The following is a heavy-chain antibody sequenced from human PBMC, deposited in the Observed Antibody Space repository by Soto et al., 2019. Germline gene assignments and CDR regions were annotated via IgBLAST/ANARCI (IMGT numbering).Heavy chain of an antibody. CDR2: IYNTGTT. D-gene: IGHD3-10*01. CDR3: ARTCFDSGTYYNSCFDP. V-gene: IGHV4-59*01. CDR1: SGSISNYY. J-gene: IGHJ5*02. Sequence: PSETLSLTCTVSSGSISNYYWNWIRQSPGKGLEWIGSIYNTGTTSFNPSLKSRVTMSVDTSKDQFSLELTSLTAADAAVYYCARTCFDSGTYYNSCFDPWGQGTLVTVSS.